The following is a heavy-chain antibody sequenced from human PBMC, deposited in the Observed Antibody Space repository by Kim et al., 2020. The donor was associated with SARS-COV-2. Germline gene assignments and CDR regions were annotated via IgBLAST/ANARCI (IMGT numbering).Heavy chain of an antibody. J-gene: IGHJ4*02. CDR3: ASINYYDSSGYSPPFDY. D-gene: IGHD3-22*01. V-gene: IGHV4-39*01. Sequence: KSRVPISVDTSKNQFSLKLSSVTAADTAVYYCASINYYDSSGYSPPFDYWGQGTLVTVSS.